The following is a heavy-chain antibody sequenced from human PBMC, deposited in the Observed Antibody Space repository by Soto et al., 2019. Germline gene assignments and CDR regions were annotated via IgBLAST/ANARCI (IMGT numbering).Heavy chain of an antibody. Sequence: QITLKESGPTLVKPTQTLTLTCTFSGFSLSSNGVGVGWIRQHPGKALEWRALIYWDGDKRYSPSLRSRLTLTKDTSKNQVVLTMTNMDPVDTATYYCARRRDGTYALYYWVQGTLVTVAS. V-gene: IGHV2-5*02. CDR2: IYWDGDK. CDR3: ARRRDGTYALYY. J-gene: IGHJ4*02. CDR1: GFSLSSNGVG. D-gene: IGHD1-26*01.